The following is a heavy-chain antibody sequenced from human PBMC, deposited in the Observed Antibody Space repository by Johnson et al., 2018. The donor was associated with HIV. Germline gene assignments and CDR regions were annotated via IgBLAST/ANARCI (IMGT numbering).Heavy chain of an antibody. CDR2: VSYNEDKK. D-gene: IGHD5-18*01. Sequence: VKLVESGGGVVQPGRSLRLSCAASGFTFRTYPMHWVRQAPGKGLEWMAVVSYNEDKKYYADSVKGRFTISRDNSKNTLYLQMNSLRAEDTAIYYCARLPSGYNRDAFNIWGQGTMVTVSS. V-gene: IGHV3-30*04. CDR3: ARLPSGYNRDAFNI. CDR1: GFTFRTYP. J-gene: IGHJ3*02.